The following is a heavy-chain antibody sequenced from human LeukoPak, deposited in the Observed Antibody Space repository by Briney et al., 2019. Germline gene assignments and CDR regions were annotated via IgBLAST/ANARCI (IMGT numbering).Heavy chain of an antibody. J-gene: IGHJ4*02. Sequence: GGSLRLSRAASGFRFDSFYMGWIRQVPGKGLDYIALISASGAVPYYAESVKGRFTISRDNAKNSVSLQMNSLSADDTAVYYCARSLIVASEDYWGQGTLVTVSS. D-gene: IGHD3-22*01. CDR3: ARSLIVASEDY. CDR2: ISASGAVP. V-gene: IGHV3-11*04. CDR1: GFRFDSFY.